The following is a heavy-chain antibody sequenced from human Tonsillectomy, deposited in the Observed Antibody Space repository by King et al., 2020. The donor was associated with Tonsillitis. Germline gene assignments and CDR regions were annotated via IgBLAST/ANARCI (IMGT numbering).Heavy chain of an antibody. CDR2: FIPILGIA. J-gene: IGHJ4*02. D-gene: IGHD3-3*01. CDR1: GGTFSYYT. CDR3: ARVGAPSGFNGDY. V-gene: IGHV1-69*09. Sequence: QLVQSGAEVKKPGSSVKVSCKASGGTFSYYTINWVRQAPGQGLEWMGRFIPILGIADYAQKFQGRVTITADKSTSTAYMELSSLRSEDTAVYYCARVGAPSGFNGDYWGQGTLVTVSS.